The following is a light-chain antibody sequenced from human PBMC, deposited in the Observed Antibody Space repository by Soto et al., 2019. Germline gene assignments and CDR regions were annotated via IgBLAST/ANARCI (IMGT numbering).Light chain of an antibody. CDR1: QSVPTNN. Sequence: IVLTQSPGTLSSSPGERATLSCRASQSVPTNNLAWYQQRPGQAPRLLIYGASLRATGIPDRFSGSGSGTDFTLTISRLEPEDLAVYYCQHYNSYSEAFGQGTKVDI. J-gene: IGKJ1*01. CDR3: QHYNSYSEA. CDR2: GAS. V-gene: IGKV3-20*01.